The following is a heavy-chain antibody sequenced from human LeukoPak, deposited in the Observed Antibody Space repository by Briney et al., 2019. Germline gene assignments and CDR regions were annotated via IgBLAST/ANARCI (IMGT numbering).Heavy chain of an antibody. CDR3: AKEQWELLPSFDY. V-gene: IGHV3-23*01. J-gene: IGHJ4*02. Sequence: GGSLRLSCAASGFTFSTNWMSWVRQAPGKGLEWVSAISGSGGSTYYADSVKGRFTISRDTSKNTLYLQMNSLRAEDTAVYYCAKEQWELLPSFDYWGQGTLVTVSS. CDR1: GFTFSTNW. D-gene: IGHD1-26*01. CDR2: ISGSGGST.